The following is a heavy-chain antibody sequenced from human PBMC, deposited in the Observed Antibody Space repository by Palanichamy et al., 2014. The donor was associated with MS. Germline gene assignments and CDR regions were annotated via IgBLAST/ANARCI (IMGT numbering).Heavy chain of an antibody. D-gene: IGHD4-11*01. CDR3: ARAHSPDSSAHLH. CDR2: ISPNSGDT. Sequence: QVQMVQSGSEVKKPGASVKVSCKSSGYTFTSYNIHWVRQAPGQGLEWMGRISPNSGDTNYEQKFQGRVPMTWDTSIKTAYMELSGLTSDDTAVYFCARAHSPDSSAHLHWGQGTLVTVSS. CDR1: GYTFTSYN. J-gene: IGHJ4*02. V-gene: IGHV1-2*06.